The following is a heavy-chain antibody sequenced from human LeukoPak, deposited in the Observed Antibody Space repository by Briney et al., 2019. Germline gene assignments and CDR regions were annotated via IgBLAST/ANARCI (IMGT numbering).Heavy chain of an antibody. CDR1: GLTLSNVW. CDR3: AHGSAQYYEY. CDR2: IRNQTAGGTT. V-gene: IGHV3-15*07. D-gene: IGHD2-15*01. J-gene: IGHJ1*01. Sequence: GGSLRLSCAVSGLTLSNVWMNWVRQAPGKGLEWVGRIRNQTAGGTTDFAAPVKGRFSISRDDSKNSLYLQMNSLTSEDTAVYYCAHGSAQYYEYWGQGTLVTVSS.